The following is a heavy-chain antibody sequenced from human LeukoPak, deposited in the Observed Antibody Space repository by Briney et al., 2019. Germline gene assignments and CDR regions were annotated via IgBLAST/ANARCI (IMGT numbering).Heavy chain of an antibody. Sequence: ASVKVSSKASGYTFTSYGISWVRQAPGQGLEWMGWISAYNGNTNYAQKLQGRVTMTTDTSTSTAYMELRSLRSDDTAVYYCARVYYDFWSGYEYDAFDIWGQGTMVTVSS. D-gene: IGHD3-3*01. J-gene: IGHJ3*02. CDR1: GYTFTSYG. CDR2: ISAYNGNT. CDR3: ARVYYDFWSGYEYDAFDI. V-gene: IGHV1-18*01.